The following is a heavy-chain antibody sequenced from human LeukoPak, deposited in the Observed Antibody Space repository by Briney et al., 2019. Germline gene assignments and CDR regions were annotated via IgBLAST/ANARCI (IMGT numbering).Heavy chain of an antibody. D-gene: IGHD3-10*01. CDR2: INPDGSEK. CDR1: GFALSIHW. J-gene: IGHJ6*02. V-gene: IGHV3-7*01. Sequence: GGPLRLSCAASGFALSIHWLTWVRQTPGKGLEWVAHINPDGSEKSYVDSARGRFTISRDNAKNSVYLQMNSLRVDDTAVYYCARGHFGLDVWGQGATVAVAS. CDR3: ARGHFGLDV.